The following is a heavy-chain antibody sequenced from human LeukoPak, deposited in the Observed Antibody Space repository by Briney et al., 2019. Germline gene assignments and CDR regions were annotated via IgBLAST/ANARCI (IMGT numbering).Heavy chain of an antibody. CDR3: ARDLGVVVMRAGAFDI. D-gene: IGHD3-22*01. CDR1: GYTFTSYG. V-gene: IGHV1-18*01. Sequence: ASVKVSCKASGYTFTSYGISWVRQAPGQGLEWMGWISAYSGNTNYAQKLQGRVTMTTDTSTSTAYMELRSLRSDDTAVYYCARDLGVVVMRAGAFDIWGQGTMVTVSS. J-gene: IGHJ3*02. CDR2: ISAYSGNT.